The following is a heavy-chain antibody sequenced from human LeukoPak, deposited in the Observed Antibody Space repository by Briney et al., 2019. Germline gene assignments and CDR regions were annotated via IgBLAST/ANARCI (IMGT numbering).Heavy chain of an antibody. J-gene: IGHJ4*02. D-gene: IGHD6-6*01. CDR3: AKAGDTSSSPLFLD. Sequence: PGGSLRLSCAASGFIFSSYGMHWVRQAPGKGLEWVAFIRYDGRNKYYADSVKGRFTISRDNSKNTRYLQMNSLRAEDTAVYYCAKAGDTSSSPLFLDWGQGTLVTVSS. V-gene: IGHV3-30*02. CDR2: IRYDGRNK. CDR1: GFIFSSYG.